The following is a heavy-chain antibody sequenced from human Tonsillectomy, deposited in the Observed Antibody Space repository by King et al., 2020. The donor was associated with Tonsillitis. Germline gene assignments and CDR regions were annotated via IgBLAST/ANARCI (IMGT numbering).Heavy chain of an antibody. Sequence: VQLVESGAEVKKPGASVKVSCKASGYTFTGYYMHWVRQAPGQGREWMGWINPNSGGTNYAQKFQGRVTMTRDTSISTAYMGLSRLRSDDTGVYYCAGPSIVVVPAAIGAYYYGMDVWGQGTTVTVSS. J-gene: IGHJ6*02. V-gene: IGHV1-2*02. CDR2: INPNSGGT. CDR1: GYTFTGYY. CDR3: AGPSIVVVPAAIGAYYYGMDV. D-gene: IGHD2-2*01.